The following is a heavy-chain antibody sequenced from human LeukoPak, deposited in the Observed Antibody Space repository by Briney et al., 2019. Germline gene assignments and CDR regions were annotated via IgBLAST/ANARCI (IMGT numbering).Heavy chain of an antibody. V-gene: IGHV1-2*02. CDR2: INPNSGGT. CDR3: ARAAGFLEWLLDGHWFDP. D-gene: IGHD3-3*01. CDR1: GYTFTGYY. J-gene: IGHJ5*02. Sequence: ASVKDSCKASGYTFTGYYMHWVRQAPGQGLEWMGWINPNSGGTNYAQKFQGRVTMTRDTSISTAYMELSRLRSDDTAVYYCARAAGFLEWLLDGHWFDPWGQGTLVTVSS.